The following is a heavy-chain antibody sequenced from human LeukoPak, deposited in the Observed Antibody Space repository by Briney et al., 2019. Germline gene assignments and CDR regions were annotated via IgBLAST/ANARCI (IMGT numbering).Heavy chain of an antibody. J-gene: IGHJ5*02. CDR2: LNHDGSTT. Sequence: GGSLRLSCVASGFNFTNHWMHWFRHAPGKGLVWVSRLNHDGSTTTYADFVKGRFTISRDNAKKTVYLQMNSLTAEDTAVYFCARGRPRGYSGFVSDHWGQGTPISVSS. D-gene: IGHD5-12*01. CDR3: ARGRPRGYSGFVSDH. V-gene: IGHV3-74*03. CDR1: GFNFTNHW.